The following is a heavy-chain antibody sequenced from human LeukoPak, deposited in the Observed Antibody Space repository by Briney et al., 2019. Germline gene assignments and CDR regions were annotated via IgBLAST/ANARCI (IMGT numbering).Heavy chain of an antibody. V-gene: IGHV1-2*02. CDR1: GGTFSSYA. J-gene: IGHJ5*02. CDR2: INPDRGGT. CDR3: ARCISILPSGFDP. D-gene: IGHD3-3*01. Sequence: ASVKVSCKASGGTFSSYAISWVRQAPGQGLEWMGWINPDRGGTNYAQKFRGRVTMTRDTSISTAYMELSRLRSDDTAVYYCARCISILPSGFDPWGQGTLVTVFS.